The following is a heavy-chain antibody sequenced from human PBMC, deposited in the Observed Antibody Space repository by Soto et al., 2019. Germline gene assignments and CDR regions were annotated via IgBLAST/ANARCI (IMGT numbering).Heavy chain of an antibody. Sequence: SGPTLVNPTQTLTLTCTFSKFSLSINGLGVGWIRQPPGKALEWLALIYRDDDKRYSPSLMSRLTITKDTSKNQVVLTMTNMDPMDTATYYCARAYSGYDWGSFDYWGQGTLVTVSS. D-gene: IGHD5-12*01. V-gene: IGHV2-5*02. CDR1: KFSLSINGLG. CDR3: ARAYSGYDWGSFDY. CDR2: IYRDDDK. J-gene: IGHJ4*02.